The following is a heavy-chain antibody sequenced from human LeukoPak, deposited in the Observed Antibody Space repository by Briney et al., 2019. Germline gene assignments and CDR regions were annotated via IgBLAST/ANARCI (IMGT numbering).Heavy chain of an antibody. D-gene: IGHD2-2*01. CDR3: AKDHFLPYLDY. CDR1: GFTFSNAW. Sequence: GGSLRLSCAASGFTFSNAWMSWVRQAPGKGLEWVSAISGSGGSTYYADSVKGRFTISRDNSKNTLYLQMNSLRAEDTAVYYCAKDHFLPYLDYWGQGTLVTVSS. J-gene: IGHJ4*02. CDR2: ISGSGGST. V-gene: IGHV3-23*01.